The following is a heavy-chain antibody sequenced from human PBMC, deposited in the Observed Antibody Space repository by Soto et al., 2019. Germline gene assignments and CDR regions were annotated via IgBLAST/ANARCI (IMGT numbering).Heavy chain of an antibody. V-gene: IGHV1-8*01. CDR2: MNPNSGNT. CDR3: ARRGYGSGCSNNWFDP. Sequence: QVQLVQSGAEVKKPGASVKVSCKASGYTFTSYDINWVRQATGQGLEWMGWMNPNSGNTGYAQKFQGRVTMTRNTSISTAYMELSSLRSEDTAVYYCARRGYGSGCSNNWFDPWGQGTLVTVSS. J-gene: IGHJ5*02. D-gene: IGHD3-10*01. CDR1: GYTFTSYD.